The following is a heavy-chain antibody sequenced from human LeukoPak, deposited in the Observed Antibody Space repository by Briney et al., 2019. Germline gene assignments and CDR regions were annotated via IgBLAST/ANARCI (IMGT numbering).Heavy chain of an antibody. V-gene: IGHV4-59*12. CDR3: AREAALENGPGGKLDY. CDR1: GGSISGYY. J-gene: IGHJ4*02. CDR2: IRYTGST. D-gene: IGHD3-16*01. Sequence: SETLSLTCTVSGGSISGYYWTWIRQSPGKRPEWLAYIRYTGSTNYNPSLKSRVTISVDTSKNQFSLTLTSVTAADTAVYYCAREAALENGPGGKLDYWGQGTLVTVSS.